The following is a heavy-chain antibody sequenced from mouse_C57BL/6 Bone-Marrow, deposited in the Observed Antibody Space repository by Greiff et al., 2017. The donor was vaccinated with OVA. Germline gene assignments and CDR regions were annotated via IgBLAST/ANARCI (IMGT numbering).Heavy chain of an antibody. CDR1: GYAFSSSW. CDR3: ARGSYVGY. Sequence: QVQLQQSGPELVKPGASVKISCKASGYAFSSSWMNWVKQRPGKGLEWIGRIYPGDGDTNYNGKFKGKATLTADKSSSTAYMQLSSLTSEDSAVYCCARGSYVGYWGQGTTLTVSS. V-gene: IGHV1-82*01. CDR2: IYPGDGDT. D-gene: IGHD1-1*02. J-gene: IGHJ2*01.